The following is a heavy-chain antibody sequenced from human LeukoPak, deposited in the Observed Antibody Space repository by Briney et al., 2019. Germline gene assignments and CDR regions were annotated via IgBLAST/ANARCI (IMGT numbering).Heavy chain of an antibody. CDR1: GFTFSNYG. V-gene: IGHV3-33*01. J-gene: IGHJ6*02. CDR3: ARDFNRIPYYYYYGMDV. D-gene: IGHD5-18*01. CDR2: IWYDGSNK. Sequence: PGRSLRLSCAASGFTFSNYGMHWVRQAPGKGLEWVAVIWYDGSNKYYADSVKGRFTISRDNSKNTLYLQMNSLRAEDTAVYYCARDFNRIPYYYYYGMDVWGQGTTVTVSS.